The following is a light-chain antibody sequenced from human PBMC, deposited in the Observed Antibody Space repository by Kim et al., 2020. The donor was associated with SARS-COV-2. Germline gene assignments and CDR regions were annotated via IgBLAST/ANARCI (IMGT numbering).Light chain of an antibody. CDR3: QQYGSSPRYT. CDR1: QSVSSSY. CDR2: GAS. J-gene: IGKJ2*01. V-gene: IGKV3-20*01. Sequence: EIVLTQSPGTLSLCPGERATLSCRASQSVSSSYLAWYQQKPGQAPRLLIYGASSRATGIPDRFSGSGSGTDFTLTISRLEPEDFAVYYCQQYGSSPRYTFGQGTKLEI.